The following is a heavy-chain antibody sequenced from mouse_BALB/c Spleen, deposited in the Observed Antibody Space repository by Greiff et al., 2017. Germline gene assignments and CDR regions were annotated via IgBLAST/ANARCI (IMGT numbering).Heavy chain of an antibody. CDR1: GYTFTSYV. J-gene: IGHJ2*01. V-gene: IGHV1-14*01. CDR3: ARKGLLPPAYFDY. D-gene: IGHD1-1*01. Sequence: EVQLQQSGPELVKPGASVKMSCKASGYTFTSYVMHWVKQKPGQGLEWIGYINPYNDGTKYNEKFKGKATLTSDKSSSTAYMELSSLTSEDSAVYYCARKGLLPPAYFDYWGQGTTLTVSS. CDR2: INPYNDGT.